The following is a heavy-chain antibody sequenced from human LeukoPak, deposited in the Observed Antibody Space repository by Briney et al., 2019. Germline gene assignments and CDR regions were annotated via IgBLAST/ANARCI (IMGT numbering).Heavy chain of an antibody. CDR1: GYTFTSYG. D-gene: IGHD2-2*02. CDR2: ISAYNGNT. CDR3: ARARGYCSSTSCYRLRWFDP. J-gene: IGHJ5*02. V-gene: IGHV1-18*01. Sequence: GASVKVSCKASGYTFTSYGISWVRQAPGQGFEWMGWISAYNGNTNYAQKFQGRVTMTTDTSTSTAYMELRSLRSEDTAVYYCARARGYCSSTSCYRLRWFDPWGQGTLVTVSS.